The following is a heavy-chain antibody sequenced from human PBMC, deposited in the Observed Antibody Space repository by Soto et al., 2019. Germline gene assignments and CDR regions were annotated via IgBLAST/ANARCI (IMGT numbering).Heavy chain of an antibody. CDR2: IKSKTDGGTT. CDR3: TTAYDFWSGYYNDY. D-gene: IGHD3-3*01. V-gene: IGHV3-15*07. J-gene: IGHJ4*02. Sequence: PGGSLRLSCAASGFTFSNAWMNWVRQAPGKGLEWVGRIKSKTDGGTTDYAAPVKGRFTISRDDSKNTLYLQMNSLKTEDTAVYYCTTAYDFWSGYYNDYWGQGTLVTVSS. CDR1: GFTFSNAW.